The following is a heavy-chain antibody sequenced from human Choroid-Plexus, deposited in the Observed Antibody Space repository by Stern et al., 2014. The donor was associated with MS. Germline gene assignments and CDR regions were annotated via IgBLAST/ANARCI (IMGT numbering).Heavy chain of an antibody. V-gene: IGHV3-30*18. CDR3: AKDRQDLTYLFDH. J-gene: IGHJ5*02. D-gene: IGHD2-2*01. Sequence: QVQLVQSGGGVVQPGRPLRLSCVASGFTFGSCAMHWVRQAPGKGLEWMAGVSYDGSEKYYVDSVKGRFTISRDNSQNTLYMQMSSLRPEDTAVYYCAKDRQDLTYLFDHWGQGSRVTVSS. CDR2: VSYDGSEK. CDR1: GFTFGSCA.